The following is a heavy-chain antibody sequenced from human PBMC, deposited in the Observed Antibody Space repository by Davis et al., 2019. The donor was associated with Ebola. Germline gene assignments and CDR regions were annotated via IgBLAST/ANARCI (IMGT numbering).Heavy chain of an antibody. CDR2: IDSGGNT. V-gene: IGHV3-53*01. D-gene: IGHD7-27*01. Sequence: PGGSLRLSCAASGFTVSSNYMNWVRQAPGKGLECVSIIDSGGNTKYANSVQGRFTISRDISKNTVYLQMNSLRAEDTAVYYCARGRELGWGGYFDYWGQGILVTVSS. CDR3: ARGRELGWGGYFDY. J-gene: IGHJ4*02. CDR1: GFTVSSNY.